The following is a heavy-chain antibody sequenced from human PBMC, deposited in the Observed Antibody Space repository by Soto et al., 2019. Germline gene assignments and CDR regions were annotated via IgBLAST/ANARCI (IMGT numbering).Heavy chain of an antibody. CDR2: LYYGRSA. Sequence: QVQLQESGPGLVKPSETLSLTCAVSCDSISSYYCRWIRKPPGKGLESIGYLYYGRSANYNPSLKSRVSLSVDTSTNQCSLTLSSMTAADTAVYYFALRSMAVVPEYWGQGTLVTVSS. J-gene: IGHJ4*02. CDR3: ALRSMAVVPEY. V-gene: IGHV4-59*01. D-gene: IGHD3-22*01. CDR1: CDSISSYY.